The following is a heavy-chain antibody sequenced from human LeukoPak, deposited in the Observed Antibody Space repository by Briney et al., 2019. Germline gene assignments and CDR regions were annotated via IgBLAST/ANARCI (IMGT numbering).Heavy chain of an antibody. V-gene: IGHV3-30*04. CDR1: GFTFGTYA. CDR3: ARVASLSVTHYYYYGIDV. CDR2: ISYHGRKK. Sequence: GSLRLSCAASGFTFGTYAMHWVRQAPGKGLEWVAMISYHGRKKLYADSVKGRFSISRDNAENTLFLQMNSLRHDDTAVYYCARVASLSVTHYYYYGIDVWGPGTPVSVSS. D-gene: IGHD4-17*01. J-gene: IGHJ6*02.